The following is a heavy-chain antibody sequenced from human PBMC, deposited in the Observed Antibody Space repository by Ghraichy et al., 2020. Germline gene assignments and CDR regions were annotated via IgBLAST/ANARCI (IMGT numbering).Heavy chain of an antibody. Sequence: SVKVSCKASGGTFSSYAISWVRQAPGQGLEWMGGIIPIFGTANYAQKFQGRVTITADESTSTAYMELSSLRSEDTAVYYCARDGVYGGNPWDTNWFDPWGQGTLVTVSS. CDR1: GGTFSSYA. J-gene: IGHJ5*02. CDR3: ARDGVYGGNPWDTNWFDP. CDR2: IIPIFGTA. V-gene: IGHV1-69*13. D-gene: IGHD4-23*01.